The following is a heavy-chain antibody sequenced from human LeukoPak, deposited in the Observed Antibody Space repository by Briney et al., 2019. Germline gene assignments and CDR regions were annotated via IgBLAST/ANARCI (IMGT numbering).Heavy chain of an antibody. CDR1: GVSFSGYY. CDR3: ARGHYDSSGYYYVDAFDT. V-gene: IGHV4-34*01. CDR2: INHSGST. D-gene: IGHD3-22*01. J-gene: IGHJ3*02. Sequence: SETLSLTCAVYGVSFSGYYWSWIRQPPGKGLEWIGEINHSGSTNYNPSLKSRVTISVDTSKNQFSLKLSSVTAADTAVYYCARGHYDSSGYYYVDAFDTWGQGTMVTVSS.